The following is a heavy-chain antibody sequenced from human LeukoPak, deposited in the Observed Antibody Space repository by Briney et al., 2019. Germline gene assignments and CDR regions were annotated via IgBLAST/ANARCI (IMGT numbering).Heavy chain of an antibody. CDR3: ARAQGDYYDSSEDY. V-gene: IGHV3-53*01. CDR1: GFTFDDYA. D-gene: IGHD3-22*01. CDR2: IYSGGST. J-gene: IGHJ4*02. Sequence: GGSLRLSCAASGFTFDDYAMHWVRQAPGKGLEWVSVIYSGGSTYYADSVKGRFTISRDNSKNTLYLQMNSLRAEDTAVYYCARAQGDYYDSSEDYWGQGTLVTVSS.